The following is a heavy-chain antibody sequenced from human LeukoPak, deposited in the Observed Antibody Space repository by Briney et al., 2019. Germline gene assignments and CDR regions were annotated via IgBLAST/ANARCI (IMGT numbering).Heavy chain of an antibody. Sequence: PSETLSLTCAVYGGSFSGYYWGWIRQPPGKGLEWIGEINHSGSTNYNPSLKSRVTISVDTSKNQFSLKLSSVTAADTAVYYCARGAPEATPPGEAPLDYWGQGTLVTVSS. CDR3: ARGAPEATPPGEAPLDY. CDR1: GGSFSGYY. V-gene: IGHV4-34*01. CDR2: INHSGST. D-gene: IGHD1-14*01. J-gene: IGHJ4*02.